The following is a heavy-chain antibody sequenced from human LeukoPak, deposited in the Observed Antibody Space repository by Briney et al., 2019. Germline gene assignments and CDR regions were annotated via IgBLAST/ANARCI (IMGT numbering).Heavy chain of an antibody. Sequence: GGSLRLSCAASGFTFSSYGMSWVRQAPGKGLEWVSAISGSGGSTYYADSVKGRFTISRDNSKNTLYLQMNSLRAEDTAVYYCAKDRYYGSGSYPRSWFDPWGQGTLVTVSS. J-gene: IGHJ5*02. CDR2: ISGSGGST. V-gene: IGHV3-23*01. CDR3: AKDRYYGSGSYPRSWFDP. D-gene: IGHD3-10*01. CDR1: GFTFSSYG.